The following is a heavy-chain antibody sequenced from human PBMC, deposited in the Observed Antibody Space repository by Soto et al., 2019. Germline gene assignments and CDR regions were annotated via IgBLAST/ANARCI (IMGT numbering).Heavy chain of an antibody. CDR1: GYTFTSYD. CDR2: MNPNSGNT. J-gene: IGHJ4*02. V-gene: IGHV1-8*01. Sequence: ASVKVSCKASGYTFTSYDINWVRQATGQGLEWMGWMNPNSGNTGYAQKFQGRVTMTRNTSISTAYMELSSLRSEDTAVYYCARGPDLAAAGTPFFYFDYWGQGTLVTVSS. CDR3: ARGPDLAAAGTPFFYFDY. D-gene: IGHD6-13*01.